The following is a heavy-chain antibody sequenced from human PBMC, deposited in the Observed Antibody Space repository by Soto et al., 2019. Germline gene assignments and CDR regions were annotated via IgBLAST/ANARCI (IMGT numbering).Heavy chain of an antibody. CDR3: AKDASYNSGWYGLDH. Sequence: PGASLRLSCAASGFPFEEYAMHWVRQAPGKGLEWVSGISWNGENIRYADSVKGRFAISRDNAKNSLYLQMNSLRPDDTAFYYCAKDASYNSGWYGLDHWGQGTRVTVSS. V-gene: IGHV3-9*01. J-gene: IGHJ4*02. CDR2: ISWNGENI. CDR1: GFPFEEYA. D-gene: IGHD6-19*01.